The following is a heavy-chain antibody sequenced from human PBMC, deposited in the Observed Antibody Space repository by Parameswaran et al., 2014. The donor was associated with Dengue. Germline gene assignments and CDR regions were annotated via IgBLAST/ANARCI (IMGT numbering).Heavy chain of an antibody. CDR2: IHFSGST. V-gene: IGHV4-31*02. J-gene: IGHJ4*02. D-gene: IGHD6-19*01. CDR3: ARTLPFIAVADS. Sequence: PGKGLEWIGYIHFSGSTYYSPSLKSRVTISVDTSKNQFSLMLSSVAAADTAVYYCARTLPFIAVADSWGRGTLVTVSS.